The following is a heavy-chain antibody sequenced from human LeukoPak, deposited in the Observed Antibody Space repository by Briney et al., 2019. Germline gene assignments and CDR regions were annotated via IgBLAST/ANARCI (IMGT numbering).Heavy chain of an antibody. D-gene: IGHD1-1*01. Sequence: GGSLRLYCAAAGFTFGDYCMTWVRQAPGEGLEWVAHINQAGTKGNYVDSVRGRLTISTDNATKSLYLQMDSLRAEDTASYYCSRENWSQDHWGQGILVTVSS. V-gene: IGHV3-7*01. J-gene: IGHJ4*02. CDR1: GFTFGDYC. CDR2: INQAGTKG. CDR3: SRENWSQDH.